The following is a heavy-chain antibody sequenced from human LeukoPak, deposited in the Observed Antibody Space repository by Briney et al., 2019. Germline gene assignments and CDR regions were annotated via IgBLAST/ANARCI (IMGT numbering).Heavy chain of an antibody. D-gene: IGHD1-26*01. Sequence: GESLKISCKGSGYSFTSYWIGWVRQMPGKGLEWMGIIYPGDSDTRYSPSFQGHVTISADKSITTAYLQWSSLKASDTAMYYCARHSRSSELDIDYWGQGTLVTVSS. CDR2: IYPGDSDT. V-gene: IGHV5-51*01. CDR1: GYSFTSYW. J-gene: IGHJ4*02. CDR3: ARHSRSSELDIDY.